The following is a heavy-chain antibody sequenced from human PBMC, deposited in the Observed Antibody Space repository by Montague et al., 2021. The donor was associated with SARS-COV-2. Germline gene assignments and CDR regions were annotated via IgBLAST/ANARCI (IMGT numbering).Heavy chain of an antibody. CDR2: TNDSGRT. D-gene: IGHD2-15*01. CDR1: GGSFSGYY. CDR3: ARGYCSGSGYYYYGMDV. J-gene: IGHJ6*02. Sequence: SETLSLTCAVYGGSFSGYYWSWIRQPPGRGLEWIGETNDSGRTNXNPSLKCRVTISVDTSKNQFSLRLSSVTAAETAVYYCARGYCSGSGYYYYGMDVWGQGTTVTVSS. V-gene: IGHV4-34*01.